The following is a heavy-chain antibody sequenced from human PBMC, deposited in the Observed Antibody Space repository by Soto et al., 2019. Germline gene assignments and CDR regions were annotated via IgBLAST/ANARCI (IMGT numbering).Heavy chain of an antibody. CDR2: IVVGSGNT. Sequence: SVKVSCKASGFTFTSSAVQWVRQARGQRLEWIGWIVVGSGNTNYAQKFQERVTITRDMSTSTAYMELSSLRSEDTAVYYCAVDRPGYCSGGSCYSGYYYYGMDVWGQGTTVTVSS. D-gene: IGHD2-15*01. J-gene: IGHJ6*02. CDR1: GFTFTSSA. CDR3: AVDRPGYCSGGSCYSGYYYYGMDV. V-gene: IGHV1-58*01.